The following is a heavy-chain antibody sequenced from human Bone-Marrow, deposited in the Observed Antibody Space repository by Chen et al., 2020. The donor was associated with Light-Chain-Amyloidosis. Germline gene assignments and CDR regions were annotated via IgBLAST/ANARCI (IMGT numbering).Heavy chain of an antibody. CDR3: ARRRDGYNFDY. V-gene: IGHV5-51*01. Sequence: EVQLEQSGPEVKKPGESLKIPCKGSGYTFPNYWIGWVRQMPGKGLEWMGVIYPDDSDARYSPSFEGQVTISADKSITTAYLQWRSLKASDTAMYYCARRRDGYNFDYWGKGTLVTVSS. J-gene: IGHJ4*02. D-gene: IGHD5-12*01. CDR1: GYTFPNYW. CDR2: IYPDDSDA.